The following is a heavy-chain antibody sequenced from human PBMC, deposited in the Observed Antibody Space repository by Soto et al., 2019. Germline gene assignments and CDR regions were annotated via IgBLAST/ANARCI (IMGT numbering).Heavy chain of an antibody. J-gene: IGHJ6*04. CDR2: IRRKANSYTT. V-gene: IGHV3-72*01. Sequence: EVQLVESGGGLVQPGGSLRLSCAASGLIFSDYHMDWVRQAPGKGLEWVGRIRRKANSYTTEYAASVKGRITISRDASNNSPYIQITSLTSEATALYYCTMLGGCSGRCSRIAVLSEGTTVTVSS. CDR3: TMLGGCSGRCSRIAV. CDR1: GLIFSDYH. D-gene: IGHD6-19*01.